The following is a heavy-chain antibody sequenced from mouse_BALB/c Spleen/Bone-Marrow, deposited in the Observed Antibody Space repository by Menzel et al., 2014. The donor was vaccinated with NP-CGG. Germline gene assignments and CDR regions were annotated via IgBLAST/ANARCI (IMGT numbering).Heavy chain of an antibody. CDR2: IDPSDSYT. CDR3: ARGENGYDGYWYFDV. D-gene: IGHD2-2*01. Sequence: QVHVKQSGAELVKPGASVKLSCKASGYTFTSYWMHWVKQRPGQGLEWIGEIDPSDSYTNYNQKFKGKATLTVDKSSSTAYMQLSSLTSEDSAVYYCARGENGYDGYWYFDVWGAGTTVTVSS. V-gene: IGHV1-69*02. J-gene: IGHJ1*01. CDR1: GYTFTSYW.